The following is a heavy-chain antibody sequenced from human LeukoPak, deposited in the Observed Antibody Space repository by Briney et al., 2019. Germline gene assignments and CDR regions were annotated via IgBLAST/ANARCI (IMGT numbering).Heavy chain of an antibody. D-gene: IGHD3-10*01. Sequence: GGSLRLSCAASGFTFSSYWMSWVRQAPGKGLEWVANIKQDGSEKYYVDSVKGRFTISRDNAKNSLYLQMNSLRAEDTAVYYCARDRGEVWFGELLYGDYWGQGTLVTVSS. CDR1: GFTFSSYW. CDR3: ARDRGEVWFGELLYGDY. J-gene: IGHJ4*02. V-gene: IGHV3-7*03. CDR2: IKQDGSEK.